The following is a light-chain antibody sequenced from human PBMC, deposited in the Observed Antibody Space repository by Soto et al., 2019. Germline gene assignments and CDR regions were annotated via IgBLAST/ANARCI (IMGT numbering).Light chain of an antibody. Sequence: PGERATLSCRASQTVSSSYLAWYQQKPGQAPRLLIYGASTRATGIPDRFSGSGSGTDFTLTVSRLEPEDFAVYYYQQYGNSPLYSFGQGTKLEI. J-gene: IGKJ2*01. V-gene: IGKV3-20*01. CDR1: QTVSSSY. CDR3: QQYGNSPLYS. CDR2: GAS.